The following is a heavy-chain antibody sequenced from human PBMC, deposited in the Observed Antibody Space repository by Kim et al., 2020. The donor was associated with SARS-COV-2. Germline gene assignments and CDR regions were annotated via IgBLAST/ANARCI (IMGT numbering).Heavy chain of an antibody. CDR3: ARDPAARTWGAFDL. CDR1: GFTFRNYW. Sequence: GGSLRLSCAASGFTFRNYWMTWVRQSPDKGLEWVANIKSDGSDKYYADSVKGRFTVSRDNAQNSLYLLMNNLRDDDTAVYYCARDPAARTWGAFDLWGQGTLVTVSS. J-gene: IGHJ4*02. V-gene: IGHV3-7*01. CDR2: IKSDGSDK. D-gene: IGHD6-25*01.